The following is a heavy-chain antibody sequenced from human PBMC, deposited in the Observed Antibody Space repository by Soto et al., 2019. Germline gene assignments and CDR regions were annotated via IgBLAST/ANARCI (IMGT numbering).Heavy chain of an antibody. CDR3: ASGYSSGTAIDY. CDR1: GGSISSGDYY. CDR2: IYYSGST. Sequence: QVQLQESGPGLVKPSQTLSLTCTVSGGSISSGDYYWSWIRQPPGKGLEWIGYIYYSGSTYYNPSLKRPLTISVDTSKNQFSLKLSSVTAADTAVYYCASGYSSGTAIDYWGQGTLVTVSS. V-gene: IGHV4-30-4*01. J-gene: IGHJ4*02. D-gene: IGHD5-18*01.